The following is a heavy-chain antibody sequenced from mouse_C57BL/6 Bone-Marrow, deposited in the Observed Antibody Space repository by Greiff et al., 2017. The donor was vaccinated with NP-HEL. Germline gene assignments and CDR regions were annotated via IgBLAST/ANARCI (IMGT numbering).Heavy chain of an antibody. CDR3: TGAYYSNYVVWFAY. D-gene: IGHD2-5*01. Sequence: EVKLMESGGGLVQPGGSMKLSCVASGFTFSNYWMNWVRQSPEKGLEWVAQIRLKSDNYATHYAESVKGRFTISRDDSKSSVYLQMNNLRAEDTGIYYCTGAYYSNYVVWFAYWGQGTLVTVSA. V-gene: IGHV6-3*01. J-gene: IGHJ3*01. CDR1: GFTFSNYW. CDR2: IRLKSDNYAT.